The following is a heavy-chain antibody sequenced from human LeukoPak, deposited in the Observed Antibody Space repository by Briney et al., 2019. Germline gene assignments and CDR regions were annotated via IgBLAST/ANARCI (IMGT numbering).Heavy chain of an antibody. J-gene: IGHJ4*02. CDR3: AKRIAAAGPYFDY. CDR2: ISASGGST. V-gene: IGHV3-23*01. CDR1: GFTVSSNY. Sequence: GGSLRLSCAASGFTVSSNYMSWVRQAPGMGLEWVSAISASGGSTYYADSVKGRFTISRDNSKSTLYLQMNTLRAEDTAVYYCAKRIAAAGPYFDYWGQGTLVTVSS. D-gene: IGHD6-13*01.